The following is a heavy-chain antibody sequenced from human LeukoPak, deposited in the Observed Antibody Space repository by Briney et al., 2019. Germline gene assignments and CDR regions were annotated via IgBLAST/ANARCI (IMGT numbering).Heavy chain of an antibody. V-gene: IGHV3-30*02. J-gene: IGHJ5*02. D-gene: IGHD4-23*01. CDR2: IRYDGSNK. Sequence: PGGSLRLSCAASGFTFSSYGMHWVRQAPGKGLEWVAFIRYDGSNKYYADSVKGRFTISRDNSKNTLYLQMNSLRAEDTAVYYCAVSTVVTPNWFDPWGQGTLVTVSS. CDR1: GFTFSSYG. CDR3: AVSTVVTPNWFDP.